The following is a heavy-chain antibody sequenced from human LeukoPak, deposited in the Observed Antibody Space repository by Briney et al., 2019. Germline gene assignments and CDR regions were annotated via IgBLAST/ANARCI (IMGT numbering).Heavy chain of an antibody. CDR3: ASFREVNGETYYYDSSGYQPSDY. CDR1: GGSFSGYY. J-gene: IGHJ4*02. CDR2: INHSGST. Sequence: SETLSLTCAVYGGSFSGYYWSWIRQPPGKGLEWIGEINHSGSTNYNPSLKSRVTISVDTSKNQFSRKLSSVTAADTAVYYCASFREVNGETYYYDSSGYQPSDYWGQGTLVTVSS. V-gene: IGHV4-34*01. D-gene: IGHD3-22*01.